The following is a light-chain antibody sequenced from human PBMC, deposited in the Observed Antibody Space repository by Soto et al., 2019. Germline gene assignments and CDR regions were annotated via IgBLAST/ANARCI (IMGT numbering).Light chain of an antibody. CDR3: SSYTSSSTLYV. CDR1: SSDFGGYNY. CDR2: DVS. Sequence: QSALTQPPSASGSPGQSITISCTGTSSDFGGYNYVSWYQQHPGKAPKLMIYDVSNRPSGVSNRFSGSKSGNTASLTISGLQAEDEADYYCSSYTSSSTLYVFGTGTKVTVL. J-gene: IGLJ1*01. V-gene: IGLV2-14*01.